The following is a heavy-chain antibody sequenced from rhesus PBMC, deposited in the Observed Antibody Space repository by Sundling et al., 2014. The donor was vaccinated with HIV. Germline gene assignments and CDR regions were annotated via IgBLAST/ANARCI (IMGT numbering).Heavy chain of an antibody. V-gene: IGHV7-114*01. J-gene: IGHJ4*01. Sequence: QVHLVQAGGEVKQPGASVKVFCKTSGYTFSSYGLNWVRQAPGQRLEWMGGISVYTENPIYAQGFKERFTFSMDTSISTAYLQISSLKTEDTAVYYCARHAITGRFFDFWGQGVLVTVSS. CDR2: ISVYTENP. D-gene: IGHD1-26*01. CDR1: GYTFSSYG. CDR3: ARHAITGRFFDF.